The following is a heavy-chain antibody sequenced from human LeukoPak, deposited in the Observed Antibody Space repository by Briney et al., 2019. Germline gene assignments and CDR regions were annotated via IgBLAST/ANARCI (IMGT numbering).Heavy chain of an antibody. V-gene: IGHV1-69*13. Sequence: SVKVSCKASGGTFSSYAISWVRQAPGQGLEWMGGIIPIFGTANYAQKFQGRVTITADESTSTAYMELSSLRSEDTAVYYCARGHAYYDSLTGYSIYALDAWGQGTTVTVSS. CDR1: GGTFSSYA. D-gene: IGHD3-9*01. CDR2: IIPIFGTA. CDR3: ARGHAYYDSLTGYSIYALDA. J-gene: IGHJ6*02.